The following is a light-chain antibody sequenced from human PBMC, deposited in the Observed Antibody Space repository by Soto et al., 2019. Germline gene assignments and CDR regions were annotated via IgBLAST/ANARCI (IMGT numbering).Light chain of an antibody. Sequence: QSVLTQPPSVSAAPGQKVTISCSGSSSNIANNYVSWYQHLPGTAPQLLIYENDKRPSGIPDRFAGSKSGTSATLGITGLQTGDEADDYCGTWDSSLSAGVFGTGTKLTVL. V-gene: IGLV1-51*02. CDR1: SSNIANNY. J-gene: IGLJ1*01. CDR3: GTWDSSLSAGV. CDR2: END.